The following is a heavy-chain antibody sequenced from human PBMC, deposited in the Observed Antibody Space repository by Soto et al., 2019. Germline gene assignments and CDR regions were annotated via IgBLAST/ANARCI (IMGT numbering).Heavy chain of an antibody. CDR3: SRWDDYGASDQYRFDQ. Sequence: QVQLVQSGPEVQKPVASLKVSCKASGDTFTASGISWVRQAPGQVLECMGWTSIYNGHTEYSPKFLGRVVMTTDTSADTDYLELKGLRPYDAALYYCSRWDDYGASDQYRFDQWGQGTLVTVSS. D-gene: IGHD4-17*01. CDR2: TSIYNGHT. CDR1: GDTFTASG. V-gene: IGHV1-18*01. J-gene: IGHJ4*02.